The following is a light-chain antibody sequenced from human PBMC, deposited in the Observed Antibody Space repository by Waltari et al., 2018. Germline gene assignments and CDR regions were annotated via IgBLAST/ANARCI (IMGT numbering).Light chain of an antibody. CDR1: QGIGRY. CDR2: AAS. J-gene: IGKJ1*01. Sequence: DIQLTQSPSFVSASVGDRVTITCRASQGIGRYLAWYQQKPGNAPQFLVYAASTLQSGVPARSSGSGSGTEFTLTISSLQPEDFATYYCQQAYFYPRTFGQGTKVDIK. V-gene: IGKV1-9*01. CDR3: QQAYFYPRT.